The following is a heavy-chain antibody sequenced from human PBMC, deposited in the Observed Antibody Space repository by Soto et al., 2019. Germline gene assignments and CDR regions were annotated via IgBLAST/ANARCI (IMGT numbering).Heavy chain of an antibody. CDR2: VSSSGTSP. D-gene: IGHD3-22*01. CDR1: GITFSNDA. CDR3: AKARPSGGYYYVEAFDV. J-gene: IGHJ3*01. Sequence: GGSLRLSCSASGITFSNDAMSCDRQSPKKRLWWVSAVSSSGTSPYYAGSVQGRFTISRDNSKNMFYLQMKSLRAEDTAIYYCAKARPSGGYYYVEAFDVWGQGTMVTVSS. V-gene: IGHV3-23*01.